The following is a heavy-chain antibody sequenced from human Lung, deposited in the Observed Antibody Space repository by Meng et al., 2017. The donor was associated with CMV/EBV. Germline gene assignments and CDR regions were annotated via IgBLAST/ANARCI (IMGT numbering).Heavy chain of an antibody. J-gene: IGHJ4*02. V-gene: IGHV3-7*04. CDR3: ARVPSSGYSPFDS. CDR2: INQEGNWR. D-gene: IGHD3-22*01. CDR1: GFNVGTYW. Sequence: GGSXRLXCAASGFNVGTYWMTWVRQAPGKGLQWVANINQEGNWRAYVDSVKGRFTISRDNARNSVYLQMNSLRPEDTGVFYCARVPSSGYSPFDSWGPGTXVTVSS.